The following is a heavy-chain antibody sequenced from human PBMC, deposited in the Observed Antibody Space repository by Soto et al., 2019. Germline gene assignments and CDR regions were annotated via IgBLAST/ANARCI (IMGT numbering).Heavy chain of an antibody. J-gene: IGHJ6*02. V-gene: IGHV3-7*03. CDR3: ARDRCSSTSCYTDYYYYYGMDV. CDR1: GCTFSSYW. Sequence: GGSLRLSCAASGCTFSSYWMSWVRQSPGKGLEWVANIKQDGSEKYYVDSVKGRFTISRDNAKNSLYLQMNSLRAEDTAVYYCARDRCSSTSCYTDYYYYYGMDVWGQGTTVTVAS. D-gene: IGHD2-2*02. CDR2: IKQDGSEK.